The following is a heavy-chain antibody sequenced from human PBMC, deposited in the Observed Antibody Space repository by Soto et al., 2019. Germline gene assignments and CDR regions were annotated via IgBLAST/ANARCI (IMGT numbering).Heavy chain of an antibody. V-gene: IGHV1-2*02. CDR3: ARDAPSPGGLAATGPWIDL. J-gene: IGHJ5*02. CDR1: GYTFTGYY. CDR2: INPNSGGT. D-gene: IGHD2-15*01. Sequence: ASVKVSCKASGYTFTGYYMHWVRQAPGQGLEWMGWINPNSGGTNYAQKFQGRVTMTMDTSISTAYMELSRLRSDDTAAYYLARDAPSPGGLAATGPWIDLWRQGTLV.